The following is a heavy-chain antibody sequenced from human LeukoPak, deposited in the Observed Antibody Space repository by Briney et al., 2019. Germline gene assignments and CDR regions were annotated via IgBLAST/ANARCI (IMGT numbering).Heavy chain of an antibody. J-gene: IGHJ6*03. D-gene: IGHD1-26*01. CDR1: GFTFTAYG. Sequence: ASVKVSCKASGFTFTAYGINWMRQAPGQGLEWMRWISAYNGDTKYAQKVQGRVSMTTDTSTNTAYMEVRSLRADDTAVYYCARLGRYHLFSYMDVWGKGTTVTVSS. V-gene: IGHV1-18*01. CDR3: ARLGRYHLFSYMDV. CDR2: ISAYNGDT.